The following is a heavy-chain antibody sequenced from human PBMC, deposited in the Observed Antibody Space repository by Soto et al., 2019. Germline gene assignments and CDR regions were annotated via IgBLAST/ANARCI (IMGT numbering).Heavy chain of an antibody. Sequence: SETLSLTCTVSGGSISSYYWSWIRQPPGKGLEWIGYIYYSGSTNYNPSLKSRVTISVDTSKNQFSLKLSSVTAADTAVYYCARGSYDFWMLEYNWFDPWGQGTLVTVSS. D-gene: IGHD3-3*01. CDR1: GGSISSYY. V-gene: IGHV4-59*01. CDR3: ARGSYDFWMLEYNWFDP. J-gene: IGHJ5*02. CDR2: IYYSGST.